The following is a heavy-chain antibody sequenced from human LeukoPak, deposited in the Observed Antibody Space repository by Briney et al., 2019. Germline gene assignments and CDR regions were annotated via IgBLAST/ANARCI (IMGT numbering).Heavy chain of an antibody. J-gene: IGHJ4*02. D-gene: IGHD5-12*01. Sequence: GGSLRLSCAASGFTFSSYGMHWVRQAPGKGLEWVAVIWYDGSNKYYADSVKGRFTISRDNSRNTLYLQMNSLRVEDTAVYYCGKHDSDYDGKWGQGSLVTVSS. CDR1: GFTFSSYG. CDR3: GKHDSDYDGK. V-gene: IGHV3-30*02. CDR2: IWYDGSNK.